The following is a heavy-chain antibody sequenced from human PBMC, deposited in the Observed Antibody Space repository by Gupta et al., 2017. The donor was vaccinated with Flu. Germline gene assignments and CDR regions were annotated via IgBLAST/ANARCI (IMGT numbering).Heavy chain of an antibody. Sequence: SWGWIRQPAGKGLEWIGNVFYSGSTYYNPSLRSRVAISVDTSKNQFSLRLSSVTAADTAVYFCARHKYSYDSSGPPGWFDPWGQGTQVTVSS. D-gene: IGHD3-22*01. J-gene: IGHJ5*02. CDR3: ARHKYSYDSSGPPGWFDP. V-gene: IGHV4-39*01. CDR2: VFYSGST. CDR1: S.